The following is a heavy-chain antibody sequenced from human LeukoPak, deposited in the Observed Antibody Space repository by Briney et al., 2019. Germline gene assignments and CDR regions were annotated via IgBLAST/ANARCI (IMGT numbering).Heavy chain of an antibody. CDR1: GGSISSYY. CDR2: IYYSGST. D-gene: IGHD4-17*01. CDR3: AGDYGDYYFDY. Sequence: SETLSLTCTVSGGSISSYYWSWIRQPPGKGLEWIGYIYYSGSTNYNPSLKSRVTISVDTSKNQFSLKLSSVTAADTAVYYCAGDYGDYYFDYWGQGTLVTVSS. V-gene: IGHV4-59*12. J-gene: IGHJ4*02.